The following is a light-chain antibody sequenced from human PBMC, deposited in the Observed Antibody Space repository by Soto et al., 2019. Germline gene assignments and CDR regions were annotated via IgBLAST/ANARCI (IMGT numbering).Light chain of an antibody. J-gene: IGKJ5*01. CDR3: HSRA. V-gene: IGKV1-5*01. Sequence: DIQMTQSPSTVSASVGDRVTITCRASQSISKWLAWYQQKPGKAPKVLIFDASSLESGVPSRFSGSGSATEFTLTISSLQPDDFATYYCHSRAFGQGTRLEIK. CDR2: DAS. CDR1: QSISKW.